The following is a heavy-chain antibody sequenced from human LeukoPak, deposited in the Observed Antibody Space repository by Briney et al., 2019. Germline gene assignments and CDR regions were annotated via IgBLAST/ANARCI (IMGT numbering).Heavy chain of an antibody. J-gene: IGHJ5*02. Sequence: GGSLRLSCAASGFTFSSYAMSWVRQAPGKGLEWVSLIYGDGRTYYADSVKGRFTISRDNSQNTLYLQMNSLRPEDTAVYYCTRDRAGTQTWVEFDPWGQGTVVTVSS. CDR3: TRDRAGTQTWVEFDP. V-gene: IGHV3-66*02. D-gene: IGHD3-10*01. CDR1: GFTFSSYA. CDR2: IYGDGRT.